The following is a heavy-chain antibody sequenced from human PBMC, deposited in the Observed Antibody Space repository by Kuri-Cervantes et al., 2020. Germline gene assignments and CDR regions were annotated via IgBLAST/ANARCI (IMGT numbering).Heavy chain of an antibody. V-gene: IGHV3-7*01. D-gene: IGHD2-2*01. J-gene: IGHJ6*02. CDR1: GFTFSSYW. CDR3: ASQQPAAYYYYYYGMDV. Sequence: GGSLRLSCAASGFTFSSYWMSWVRQAPGKGLEWVANIKQDGSEKYYVDSVKGRFTISRDNAKNSLYLQMNSLRAEDTAVYYCASQQPAAYYYYYYGMDVWGQGTTVTVSS. CDR2: IKQDGSEK.